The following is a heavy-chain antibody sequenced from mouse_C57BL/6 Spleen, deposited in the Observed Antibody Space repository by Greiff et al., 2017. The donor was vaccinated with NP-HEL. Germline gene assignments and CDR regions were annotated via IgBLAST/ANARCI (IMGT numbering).Heavy chain of an antibody. CDR1: GYTFTSYW. D-gene: IGHD4-1*01. V-gene: IGHV1-55*01. CDR3: ARVGRGYFDY. Sequence: QVQLQQPGAELVKPGASVKLSCKASGYTFTSYWITWVKQRPGQGLEWIGDIYPGSGSTNYNEKFKGKATLTVDTSSSTAYKQLSSLTSEDSAVYYCARVGRGYFDYWGQGTTLTVSS. J-gene: IGHJ2*01. CDR2: IYPGSGST.